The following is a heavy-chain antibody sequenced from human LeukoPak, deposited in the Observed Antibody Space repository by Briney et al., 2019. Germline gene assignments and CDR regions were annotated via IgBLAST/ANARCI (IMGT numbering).Heavy chain of an antibody. CDR2: ISYDGGNK. CDR3: AKGQQWLARAAYSDY. V-gene: IGHV3-30*18. J-gene: IGHJ4*02. Sequence: GRSLRLSCAASGFTFSSYGMHWVRQAPGKGLEGVAVISYDGGNKYYADSVRGRFTISRDNSKNTLYLQMNSLRAEDTAVYYCAKGQQWLARAAYSDYWGQGTLVTVSS. D-gene: IGHD6-19*01. CDR1: GFTFSSYG.